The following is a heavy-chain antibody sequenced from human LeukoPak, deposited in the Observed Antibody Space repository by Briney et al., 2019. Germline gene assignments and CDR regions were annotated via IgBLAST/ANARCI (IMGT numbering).Heavy chain of an antibody. J-gene: IGHJ4*02. CDR1: GGSFSGYY. CDR3: ARGTYCSSSSCYRLDY. CDR2: ISYNGSP. D-gene: IGHD2-2*01. V-gene: IGHV4-59*01. Sequence: SETLSLTCAVYGGSFSGYYWNWIRQPPGEGLEWIGYISYNGSPIYNPSLKSRVTISVDTSKNQFSLRLSAVTAADTAVYYCARGTYCSSSSCYRLDYWGQGTLVTVSS.